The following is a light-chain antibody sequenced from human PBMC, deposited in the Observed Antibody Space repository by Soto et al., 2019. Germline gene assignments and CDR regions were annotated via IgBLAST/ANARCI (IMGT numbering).Light chain of an antibody. CDR1: NRDIGAFNY. V-gene: IGLV2-14*01. J-gene: IGLJ3*02. CDR3: SSYTTSGTYVL. Sequence: QSALTQPASVSGSPGQSITISCTGNNRDIGAFNYVSWYQQHPDKAPKLLISEVNNRPSGVSHRFSGSKSGNTASLTISGLQPADEADYYCSSYTTSGTYVLFGGGTKLTVL. CDR2: EVN.